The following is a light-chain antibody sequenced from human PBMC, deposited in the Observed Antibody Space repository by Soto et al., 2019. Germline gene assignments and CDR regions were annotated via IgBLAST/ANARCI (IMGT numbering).Light chain of an antibody. V-gene: IGLV2-23*02. J-gene: IGLJ1*01. Sequence: QSVLTHPASVSSSPGQSITISCTGTSSNVGSYKLFSWYQQHPVKAPKLMIFEVNKRPSGVSNRFSGSKSGNTASLTISGLKVEDEADYYCCSSGGSPTYVFGAWTKVTVL. CDR3: CSSGGSPTYV. CDR1: SSNVGSYKL. CDR2: EVN.